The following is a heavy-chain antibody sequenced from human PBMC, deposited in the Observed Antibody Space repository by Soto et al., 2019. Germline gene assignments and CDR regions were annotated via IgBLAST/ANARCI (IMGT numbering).Heavy chain of an antibody. CDR3: ARELRITMVRGVIITFDY. D-gene: IGHD3-10*01. CDR1: GGSISSGGYY. V-gene: IGHV4-31*03. Sequence: SETLSLTCTVSGGSISSGGYYWSWIRQHPGKGLEWIGYIYYSGSTYYNPSLKSRVTISVDTSKNQFSLKLSSVTAADTAVYYCARELRITMVRGVIITFDYWGQGTLVTVSS. J-gene: IGHJ4*02. CDR2: IYYSGST.